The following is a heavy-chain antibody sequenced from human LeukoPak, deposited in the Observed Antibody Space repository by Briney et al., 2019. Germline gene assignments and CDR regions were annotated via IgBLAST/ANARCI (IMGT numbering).Heavy chain of an antibody. CDR1: GGTFSSYA. Sequence: SVKVSCKAPGGTFSSYAISWVRQAPGQGLEWMGRIIPIFGTANYAQKFQGRVTITADKSTSTAYMELSSLRSEDTAVYYCARDHRNWFDPWGQGTLVTVSS. V-gene: IGHV1-69*06. CDR3: ARDHRNWFDP. J-gene: IGHJ5*02. D-gene: IGHD1-14*01. CDR2: IIPIFGTA.